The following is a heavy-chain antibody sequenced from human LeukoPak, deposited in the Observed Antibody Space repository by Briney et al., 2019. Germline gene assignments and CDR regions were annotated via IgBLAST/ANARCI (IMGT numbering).Heavy chain of an antibody. CDR1: GFIFSSYW. J-gene: IGHJ4*02. V-gene: IGHV3-74*01. CDR3: AKADTAMVPDY. CDR2: INTDGSST. Sequence: PGGSLRLSCAASGFIFSSYWMHWVRHAPGKGLAWVSRINTDGSSTSYADSVKGRFTISRDNSKNTLYLQMNSLRAEDTAVYYCAKADTAMVPDYWGQGTLVTVSS. D-gene: IGHD5-18*01.